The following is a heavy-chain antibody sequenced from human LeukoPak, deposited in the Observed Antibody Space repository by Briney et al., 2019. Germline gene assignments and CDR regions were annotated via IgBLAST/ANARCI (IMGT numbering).Heavy chain of an antibody. CDR3: ARFPPAIPIDY. J-gene: IGHJ4*02. CDR2: INPDTADT. CDR1: GYIFTDYY. V-gene: IGHV1-2*02. D-gene: IGHD2-21*02. Sequence: ASVKVSCKTSGYIFTDYYMHWVRQAPGQGLEWMGWINPDTADTSYAQKFKGRVIMTRDTSINTAYMELSRLTSDDTALYYCARFPPAIPIDYWGQGTLVTVSS.